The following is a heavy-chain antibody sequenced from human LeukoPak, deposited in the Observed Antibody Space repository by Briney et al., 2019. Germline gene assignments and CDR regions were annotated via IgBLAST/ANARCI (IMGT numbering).Heavy chain of an antibody. D-gene: IGHD5-12*01. J-gene: IGHJ4*02. Sequence: GGSLRLSCAASGFSFSSYWMSWVRQAPGKGLEGVAYIKGDGSEKYYVDSVKGRFTISRDNAKNSLYLQMNSLRAEDTAVYYCARGYSGYVFFDCWGQGTLVTVSP. CDR2: IKGDGSEK. CDR3: ARGYSGYVFFDC. V-gene: IGHV3-7*04. CDR1: GFSFSSYW.